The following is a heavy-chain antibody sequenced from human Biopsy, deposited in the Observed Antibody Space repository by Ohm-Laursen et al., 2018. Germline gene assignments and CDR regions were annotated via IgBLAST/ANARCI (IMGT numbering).Heavy chain of an antibody. D-gene: IGHD5-18*01. V-gene: IGHV1-46*01. CDR1: GYTFTSYY. Sequence: ASVKVSCKASGYTFTSYYMHWVRQAPGQGLEWMGIINPSGGSTNNAQKFQGRVTMTRDTSTSTVYMELSSLRSEDTAVYYCARDWNSGWRLPGMVNYYYNGMDVWGQGTTVTVSS. J-gene: IGHJ6*02. CDR2: INPSGGST. CDR3: ARDWNSGWRLPGMVNYYYNGMDV.